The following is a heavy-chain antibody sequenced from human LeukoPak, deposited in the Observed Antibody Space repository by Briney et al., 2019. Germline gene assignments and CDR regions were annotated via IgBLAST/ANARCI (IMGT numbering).Heavy chain of an antibody. CDR2: IYYSGST. D-gene: IGHD3-22*01. Sequence: SETLSLTCTVSGGSISSSSYYWDWIRQPPGRGLEWIASIYYSGSTYYNPSLKSRVTISVDTSKNQFSLKLSSVTAADTAVYYCARQANYYDSSGYYRIDYWGQGTLVTVSS. CDR1: GGSISSSSYY. V-gene: IGHV4-39*01. J-gene: IGHJ4*02. CDR3: ARQANYYDSSGYYRIDY.